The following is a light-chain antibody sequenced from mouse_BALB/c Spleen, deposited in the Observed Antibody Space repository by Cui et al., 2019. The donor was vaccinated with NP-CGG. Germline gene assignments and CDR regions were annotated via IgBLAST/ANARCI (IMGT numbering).Light chain of an antibody. Sequence: QAVVTQASALTTSPGETVTLTCRSSTGAVTTSNYANWFQEKPDHLFTGLIGGTNNRVPGVPARFSGSLIGDKAALTITGAQTEDEAIYFCALWYSNHWVFGGGTKLTVL. J-gene: IGLJ1*01. CDR3: ALWYSNHWV. CDR2: GTN. V-gene: IGLV1*01. CDR1: TGAVTTSNY.